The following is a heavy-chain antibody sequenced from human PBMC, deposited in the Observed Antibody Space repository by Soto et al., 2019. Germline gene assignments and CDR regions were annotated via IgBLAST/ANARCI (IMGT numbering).Heavy chain of an antibody. J-gene: IGHJ5*02. V-gene: IGHV4-4*02. CDR1: GDSITNNKW. D-gene: IGHD1-1*01. Sequence: QVQLQESGPGLVKPSGTLSLTCSVSGDSITNNKWWSWVRQPPGKGLEWIAEMHHSGSIHYNASLKSRATISVYKSRNQLFLQLTSVTAADTALYFCAMHDNMTLGSKYLGAWGPGTLVTVSS. CDR2: MHHSGSI. CDR3: AMHDNMTLGSKYLGA.